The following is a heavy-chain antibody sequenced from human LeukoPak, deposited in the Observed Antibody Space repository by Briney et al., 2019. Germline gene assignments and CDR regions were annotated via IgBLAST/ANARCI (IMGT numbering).Heavy chain of an antibody. CDR1: GFTFDDYG. CDR2: INWNGGST. J-gene: IGHJ5*02. V-gene: IGHV3-20*01. D-gene: IGHD1-1*01. Sequence: GGSLRLSCAASGFTFDDYGMSWVRQAPGKGLEWVSGINWNGGSTGYADSVKGRFTISRDNAKNSLYLQMNSLRAEDTALYHCARDLVEPTTGLSWFDPWGQGTLVTVSS. CDR3: ARDLVEPTTGLSWFDP.